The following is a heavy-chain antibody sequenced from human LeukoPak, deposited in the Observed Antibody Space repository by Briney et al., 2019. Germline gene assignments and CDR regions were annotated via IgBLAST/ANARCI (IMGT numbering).Heavy chain of an antibody. CDR1: GFTFSSYA. CDR2: ISDSGGST. V-gene: IGHV3-23*01. CDR3: ATYDFWSGYGVGY. Sequence: GGSLRLSCAASGFTFSSYALSWVRQARGKGLEGVSAISDSGGSTYYADSVKGRFTISRDNSKNTLYLQMNSLRAEDTAVYYCATYDFWSGYGVGYWGQGTLVTVSS. D-gene: IGHD3-3*01. J-gene: IGHJ4*02.